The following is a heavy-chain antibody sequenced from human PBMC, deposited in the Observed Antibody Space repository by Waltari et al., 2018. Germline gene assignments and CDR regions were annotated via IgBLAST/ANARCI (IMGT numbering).Heavy chain of an antibody. D-gene: IGHD5-12*01. CDR1: GYTFTGYY. J-gene: IGHJ3*02. CDR3: ARVEWRWLQSYAFDI. CDR2: INPNGGGT. Sequence: QVQLVQSGAEVKKPGASVKVSCKASGYTFTGYYMHWVRQAPGQGLGGMGWINPNGGGTNYAQKFQGRVTMTRDTSISTAYMVLSRLRSDDTAVYYCARVEWRWLQSYAFDIWGQGTMVTVSS. V-gene: IGHV1-2*02.